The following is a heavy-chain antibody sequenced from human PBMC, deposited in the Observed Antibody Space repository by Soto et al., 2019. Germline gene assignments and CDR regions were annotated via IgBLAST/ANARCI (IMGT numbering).Heavy chain of an antibody. J-gene: IGHJ6*01. V-gene: IGHV4-59*08. CDR3: VRQGIGFLHGLVDV. CDR2: VYDTWST. Sequence: QVQVQQSGPGLVKPSETLSLTCTVTSGPSKSHNWGWIRQPPGRGLEWIGYVYDTWSTSYNPSLKSRVTVSADTSTNRISLTSRFVTAADTAVYYCVRQGIGFLHGLVDVWGQGTTVIVSS. D-gene: IGHD3-10*01. CDR1: SGPSKSHN.